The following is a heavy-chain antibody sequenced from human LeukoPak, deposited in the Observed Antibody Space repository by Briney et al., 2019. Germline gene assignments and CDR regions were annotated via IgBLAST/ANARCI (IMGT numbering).Heavy chain of an antibody. CDR1: GGSISSGGYS. Sequence: PSQTLSLTCAVSGGSISSGGYSWSWIRQPPGKGLEWIGYIYHSGSTYYNPSLKSRVTISVDRSKNQFSLKLSSVTAADTAVYYCARAEPLDWYFDLWGCGTLVTVSS. V-gene: IGHV4-30-2*01. CDR3: ARAEPLDWYFDL. D-gene: IGHD1-14*01. CDR2: IYHSGST. J-gene: IGHJ2*01.